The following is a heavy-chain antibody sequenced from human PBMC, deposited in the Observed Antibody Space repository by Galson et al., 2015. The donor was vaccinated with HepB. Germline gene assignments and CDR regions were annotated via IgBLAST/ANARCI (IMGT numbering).Heavy chain of an antibody. Sequence: SLRLSCAASGFTVSSNYMSWVRQAPGKGLEWVSVIYSGGSTYYADSVKGRFTISRDNSKNRLYLQMNSLRAEDTAVYYCAKARRQWLAPYYFDYWGQGTLVTVSS. CDR1: GFTVSSNY. D-gene: IGHD6-19*01. CDR3: AKARRQWLAPYYFDY. V-gene: IGHV3-66*01. J-gene: IGHJ4*02. CDR2: IYSGGST.